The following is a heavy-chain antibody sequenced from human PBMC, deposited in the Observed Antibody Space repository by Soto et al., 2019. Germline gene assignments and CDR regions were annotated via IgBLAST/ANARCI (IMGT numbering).Heavy chain of an antibody. CDR2: IIPILGIA. CDR1: GGTFSSYT. D-gene: IGHD2-2*01. J-gene: IGHJ6*02. V-gene: IGHV1-69*02. CDR3: AKTLYCSSTSCLYGMDV. Sequence: SVKVSCKASGGTFSSYTISWVRQAPGQGLEWMGRIIPILGIANYAQKFQGRVTITADKSTSTAYMELSSLRSEDTAVYYCAKTLYCSSTSCLYGMDVWGQGTMVTVSS.